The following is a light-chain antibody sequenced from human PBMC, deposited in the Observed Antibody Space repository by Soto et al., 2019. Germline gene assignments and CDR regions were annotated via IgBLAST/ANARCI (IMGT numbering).Light chain of an antibody. CDR3: QQGVT. V-gene: IGKV3-11*01. J-gene: IGKJ5*01. CDR1: QSVSAS. CDR2: DAS. Sequence: EIVLTQSPATVSLSPGERATLSCRASQSVSASLAWYQQKPGQAPRLLIYDASTRATGIPARFSGSGSGIDFTFIISSLEPEDFAVYYCQQGVTFGQGTRLEIK.